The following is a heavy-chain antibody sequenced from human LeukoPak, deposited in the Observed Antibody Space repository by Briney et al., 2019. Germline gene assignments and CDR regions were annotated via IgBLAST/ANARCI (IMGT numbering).Heavy chain of an antibody. CDR3: ARVGYDSSGYYGYYFDY. V-gene: IGHV3-23*01. J-gene: IGHJ4*02. Sequence: PGGSLRLSCAASGFTFSSYAMSWVRQAPGKGLEWVSAISGSGGSTYYADSVKGRFTISRDNSKNTLYLQMNGLRAEDTAVYYCARVGYDSSGYYGYYFDYWGQGTLVTVSS. CDR2: ISGSGGST. CDR1: GFTFSSYA. D-gene: IGHD3-22*01.